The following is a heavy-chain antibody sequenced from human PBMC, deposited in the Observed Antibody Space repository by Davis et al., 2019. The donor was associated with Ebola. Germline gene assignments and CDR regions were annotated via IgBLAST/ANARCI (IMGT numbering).Heavy chain of an antibody. CDR1: GGSFSGYY. J-gene: IGHJ4*02. Sequence: SQTLSLTCAVYGGSFSGYYWTWIRQPPGKGLEWIGEINHSESTNYNPSLKSRVTISVDTSKNQFSLKLTSVTAADTAVYFCARSRDDYVWGSYRSAIQDTYYFDYWGQGTLVTVSS. CDR2: INHSEST. D-gene: IGHD3-16*02. V-gene: IGHV4-34*01. CDR3: ARSRDDYVWGSYRSAIQDTYYFDY.